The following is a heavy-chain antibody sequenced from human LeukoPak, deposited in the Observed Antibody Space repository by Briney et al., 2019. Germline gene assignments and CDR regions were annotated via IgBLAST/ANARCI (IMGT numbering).Heavy chain of an antibody. J-gene: IGHJ4*02. D-gene: IGHD6-6*01. CDR1: GFTFSSYA. CDR2: ISGSGGST. CDR3: ASPTTSIAARPDDY. Sequence: GGSLRLSCAASGFTFSSYAMSWVRQAPGKGLEWVSAISGSGGSTYYADSVKGRFTISRDNSKNTLYLQMNSLRAEDTAVYYCASPTTSIAARPDDYWGQGTLVTVSS. V-gene: IGHV3-23*01.